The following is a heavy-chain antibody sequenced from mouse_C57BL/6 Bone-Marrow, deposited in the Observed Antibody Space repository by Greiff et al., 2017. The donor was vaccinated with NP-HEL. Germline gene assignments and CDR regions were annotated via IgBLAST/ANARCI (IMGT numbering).Heavy chain of an antibody. CDR1: GFNIKDDY. J-gene: IGHJ3*01. CDR2: IDPENGDT. V-gene: IGHV14-4*01. Sequence: VQLQQSGAELVRPGASVKLSCTASGFNIKDDYMHWVKQRPEQGLVWIGWIDPENGDTEYASKFQGKATITADTSSNTAYLQLSSLTSEDTAVYYCTPQTAQAKGFAYWGQGTLVTVSA. D-gene: IGHD3-2*02. CDR3: TPQTAQAKGFAY.